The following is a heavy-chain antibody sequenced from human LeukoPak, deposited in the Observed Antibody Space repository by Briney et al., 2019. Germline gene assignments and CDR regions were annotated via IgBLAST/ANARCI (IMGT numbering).Heavy chain of an antibody. CDR1: GGSISSGDYY. CDR3: ARGPASGDY. CDR2: LYYSGST. V-gene: IGHV4-30-4*08. J-gene: IGHJ4*02. Sequence: SETLSLTCTVSGGSISSGDYYWSWIRQPPGKGLEWIGYLYYSGSTYYKPSLKSRVTISVDTSKNQFSLKLSSVTAADTAVYYCARGPASGDYWGQGTLVTVSS.